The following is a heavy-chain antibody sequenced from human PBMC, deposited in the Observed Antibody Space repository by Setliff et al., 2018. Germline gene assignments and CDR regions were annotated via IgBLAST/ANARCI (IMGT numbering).Heavy chain of an antibody. V-gene: IGHV4-39*01. J-gene: IGHJ4*02. D-gene: IGHD1-1*01. CDR3: AKGGGRYHSDS. CDR1: GGSINSGVYY. Sequence: KASETLSLTCTVSGGSINSGVYYWGWIRQPPGKGLEWIGRIYHGGDTYYNASLKSRLTISVDTSKNQFSLKLRSVTAADTAVYYCAKGGGRYHSDSWGQGILVTVSS. CDR2: IYHGGDT.